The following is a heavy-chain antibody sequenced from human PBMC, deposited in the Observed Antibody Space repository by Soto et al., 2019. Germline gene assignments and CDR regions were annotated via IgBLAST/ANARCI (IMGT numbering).Heavy chain of an antibody. V-gene: IGHV4-61*01. CDR3: ARSLVVPAARDRYYYYGMDV. CDR2: IYYSGSP. Sequence: SETLSLTCTLSGGSVSSGSYYWSWIRQPPGKGLEWIGYIYYSGSPNYNPSLKSRVTISVDTSKNQFSLKLSSVTAADTAVYYCARSLVVPAARDRYYYYGMDVWGQGTTVTVSS. D-gene: IGHD2-2*01. CDR1: GGSVSSGSYY. J-gene: IGHJ6*02.